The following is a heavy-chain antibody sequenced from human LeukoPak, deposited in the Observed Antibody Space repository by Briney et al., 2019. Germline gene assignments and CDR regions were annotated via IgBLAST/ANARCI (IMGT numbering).Heavy chain of an antibody. D-gene: IGHD1-26*01. CDR1: GYTFTNYY. CDR3: SRGLGSTGKFDY. Sequence: ASAKVSCNASGYTFTNYYMHWVRQAPGQRLDWMGIINPSGGSTYYAQKFQGRVTMTRDTSTSTVYLEVSSLRSEDTAVYYCSRGLGSTGKFDYWGQGTLVTVSS. J-gene: IGHJ4*02. CDR2: INPSGGST. V-gene: IGHV1-46*01.